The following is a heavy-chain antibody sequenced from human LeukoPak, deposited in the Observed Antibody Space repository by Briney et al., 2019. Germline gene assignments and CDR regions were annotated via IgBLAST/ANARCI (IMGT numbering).Heavy chain of an antibody. CDR1: GFTFNNYA. D-gene: IGHD6-13*01. CDR3: AKGRAASGTNWFDP. CDR2: ISGSGAIT. V-gene: IGHV3-23*01. J-gene: IGHJ5*02. Sequence: GGSLRLSCAASGFTFNNYAMSWVRQDPGRGLEWVSAISGSGAITYYADSVKGRFTISRDNSKNTLYLQMNSLRVEDTAVYYCAKGRAASGTNWFDPWGQGTLVTVSS.